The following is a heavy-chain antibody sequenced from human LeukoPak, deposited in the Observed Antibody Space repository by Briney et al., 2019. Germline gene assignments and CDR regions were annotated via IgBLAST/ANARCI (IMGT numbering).Heavy chain of an antibody. V-gene: IGHV4-59*01. CDR2: IYDSGST. CDR3: ARGRDAYKTGF. CDR1: GDSISSYY. D-gene: IGHD5-24*01. J-gene: IGHJ4*02. Sequence: PSETLSLTCIVSGDSISSYYWSWIRQPPGKGLEWIGYIYDSGSTNYNPSLKSRVTMSVDTSKNQFSLKLTSVTAADTAVYYCARGRDAYKTGFWGQGTLVTVSS.